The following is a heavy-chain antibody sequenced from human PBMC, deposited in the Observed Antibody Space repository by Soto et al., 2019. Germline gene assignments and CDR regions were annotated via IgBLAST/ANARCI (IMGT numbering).Heavy chain of an antibody. J-gene: IGHJ5*01. CDR3: AREAMIGNCFDS. CDR2: VNTAGSVK. D-gene: IGHD2-21*01. CDR1: GFTSSIHW. Sequence: PGRSLRLSCGASGFTSSIHWMHCVRQATGKGLACVARVNTAGSVKSNATSVKVRFISSRDNAQNALFLQINSLRDEDTAVYYCAREAMIGNCFDSWGQGTLVTVSS. V-gene: IGHV3-74*01.